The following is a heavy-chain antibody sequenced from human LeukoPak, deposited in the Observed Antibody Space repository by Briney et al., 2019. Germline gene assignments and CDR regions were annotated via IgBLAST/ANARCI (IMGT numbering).Heavy chain of an antibody. CDR1: GGSISSYY. J-gene: IGHJ3*02. Sequence: PSETLSLTCTVSGGSISSYYWSWIRQPPGKGLEWIGEINHSGSTNYNPSLKSRVTISVDTSKNQFSLKLSSVTAADTAVYYCARGGSYRYGRYGIWGQGTMVTVSS. V-gene: IGHV4-34*01. D-gene: IGHD3-16*02. CDR3: ARGGSYRYGRYGI. CDR2: INHSGST.